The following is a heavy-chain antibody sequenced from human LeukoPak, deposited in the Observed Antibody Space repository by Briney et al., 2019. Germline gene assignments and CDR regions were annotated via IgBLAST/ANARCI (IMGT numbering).Heavy chain of an antibody. Sequence: SETLSLTCTVSGGSISSGSYYWSWIRQPAGKGLEWIGRIYTSGTTNYNPSLKSRVTISVDTSKNQFSLKLSSVTAADTAVYYCARETTYYYDSSGYYFDAFDIWGQGTMVTVSS. CDR3: ARETTYYYDSSGYYFDAFDI. D-gene: IGHD3-22*01. J-gene: IGHJ3*02. V-gene: IGHV4-61*02. CDR2: IYTSGTT. CDR1: GGSISSGSYY.